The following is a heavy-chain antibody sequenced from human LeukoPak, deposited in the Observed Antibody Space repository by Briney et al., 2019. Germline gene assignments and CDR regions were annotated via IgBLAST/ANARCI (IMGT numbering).Heavy chain of an antibody. CDR3: ARDGYSGYDYPDY. V-gene: IGHV4-59*01. D-gene: IGHD5-12*01. CDR1: GGSFSSYS. CDR2: IYYSGST. J-gene: IGHJ4*02. Sequence: SETLSLTCGVSGGSFSSYSWNWIRQPPGKGLEWIGYIYYSGSTNYNPSLKSRVTISVDTSKNQFSLKLSSVTAADTAVYYCARDGYSGYDYPDYWGQGTLVTVSS.